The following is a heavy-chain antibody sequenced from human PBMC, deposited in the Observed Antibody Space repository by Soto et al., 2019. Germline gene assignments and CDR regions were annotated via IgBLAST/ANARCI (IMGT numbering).Heavy chain of an antibody. D-gene: IGHD3-10*01. V-gene: IGHV1-18*01. CDR2: VSSYNGNT. Sequence: ASVKVSCKTSGYTFTDHGIDWVRQAPGQGLEWVGWVSSYNGNTNYAYNLKDRVIMTTDASTSTAYMELRGLRSDDTAVYYCAREVEGSYSPADFWGQGTPVTVSS. CDR1: GYTFTDHG. CDR3: AREVEGSYSPADF. J-gene: IGHJ4*02.